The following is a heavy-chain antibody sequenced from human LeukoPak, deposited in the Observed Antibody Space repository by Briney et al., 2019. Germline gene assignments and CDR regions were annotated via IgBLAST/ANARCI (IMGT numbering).Heavy chain of an antibody. CDR2: IYTSGST. J-gene: IGHJ3*02. CDR3: AREPKLTYYYDSSGYRHAFDI. V-gene: IGHV4-4*07. D-gene: IGHD3-22*01. CDR1: GGSISSYY. Sequence: SETLSLTCTVSGGSISSYYWGWIRQPAGKGLEWIGRIYTSGSTNYNPSLKSRVTMSVDTSKNQFSLKLSSVTAADTAVYYCAREPKLTYYYDSSGYRHAFDIRGQGTMVTVSS.